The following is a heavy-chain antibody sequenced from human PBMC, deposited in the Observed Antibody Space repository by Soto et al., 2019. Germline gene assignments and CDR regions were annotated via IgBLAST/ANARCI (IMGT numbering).Heavy chain of an antibody. J-gene: IGHJ4*02. CDR2: IYHSGST. D-gene: IGHD6-13*01. Sequence: SETLSLTCAVSGGSISSGGYSWSWIRQPPGKGLEWIGYIYHSGSTYYNPSLKSRVTISVDTSKNQFSLKLSSVTAADTAVYYCAREGSSSWYYFDYWGQGTQVTVSS. V-gene: IGHV4-30-2*05. CDR1: GGSISSGGYS. CDR3: AREGSSSWYYFDY.